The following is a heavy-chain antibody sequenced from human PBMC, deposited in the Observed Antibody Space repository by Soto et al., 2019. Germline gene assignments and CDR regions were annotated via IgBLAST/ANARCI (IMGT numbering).Heavy chain of an antibody. V-gene: IGHV3-23*01. CDR3: AKDARSNWNTGHYNDAFEL. CDR2: ISGSGAST. Sequence: EVQLLESGGGLVQPGGSLRLSCAASGFTFSSYAMSWVRQAPGKGLEWVSAISGSGASTYYADSVKGRFTISRDNSENTLYVQRNSLRAEDTALYYCAKDARSNWNTGHYNDAFELWGQGTMVTVSS. D-gene: IGHD1-1*01. CDR1: GFTFSSYA. J-gene: IGHJ3*01.